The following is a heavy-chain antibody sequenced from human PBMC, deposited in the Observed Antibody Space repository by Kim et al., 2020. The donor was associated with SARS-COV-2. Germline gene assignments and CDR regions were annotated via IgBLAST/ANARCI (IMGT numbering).Heavy chain of an antibody. V-gene: IGHV4-34*01. CDR3: ARGLGGWSYNWFDP. Sequence: SETLSLTCAVYGGSFSGYYWSWIRQPPGKGLEWIGEINHSGSTNYNPSLKSRVTISVDTSKNQFSLKLSSVTAADTAVYYCARGLGGWSYNWFDPWGQGTLVTVSS. J-gene: IGHJ5*02. D-gene: IGHD2-15*01. CDR1: GGSFSGYY. CDR2: INHSGST.